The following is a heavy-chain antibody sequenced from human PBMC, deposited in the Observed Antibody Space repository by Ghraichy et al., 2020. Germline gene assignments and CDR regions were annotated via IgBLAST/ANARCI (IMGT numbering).Heavy chain of an antibody. J-gene: IGHJ4*02. D-gene: IGHD2-2*02. CDR3: ANLDIVVVPAAIAEDFDY. V-gene: IGHV3-23*01. Sequence: GGSLRLSCAASGFTFSSYAMSWVRQAPGKGLEWVSAISGSGGSTYYADSVKGRFTISRDNSKNTLYLQMNSLRAEDTAVYYCANLDIVVVPAAIAEDFDYWGQGTLVTVSS. CDR2: ISGSGGST. CDR1: GFTFSSYA.